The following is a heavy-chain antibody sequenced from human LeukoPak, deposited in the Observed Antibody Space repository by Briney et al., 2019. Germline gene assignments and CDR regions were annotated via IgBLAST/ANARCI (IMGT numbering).Heavy chain of an antibody. V-gene: IGHV3-48*01. CDR2: MSIISSTI. D-gene: IGHD6-19*01. CDR1: GFTFSDYS. J-gene: IGHJ4*02. CDR3: AKAQWMVRDFDY. Sequence: GGSLRLSCAASGFTFSDYSMNWVRQAPGKGLEWVSYMSIISSTINYAESVKGRFTISRDNSKNTLYLQMNSLRAEDTAVYYCAKAQWMVRDFDYWGQGTLVTVSS.